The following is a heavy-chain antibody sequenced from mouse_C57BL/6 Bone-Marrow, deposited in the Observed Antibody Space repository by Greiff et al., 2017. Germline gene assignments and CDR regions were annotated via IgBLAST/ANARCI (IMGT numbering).Heavy chain of an antibody. V-gene: IGHV7-1*01. CDR2: SRNKANDYTT. J-gene: IGHJ1*03. D-gene: IGHD1-1*01. Sequence: EVKLMESGGGLVQSGRSLRLSCATSGFTFSDFYMEWVRQAPGKGLEWIAASRNKANDYTTEYSASVKGRFIVSRDTSQSILYLQMNALRAEDTAIYYCARSCYYDGSSYGYFDVWGTGTTVTVSS. CDR3: ARSCYYDGSSYGYFDV. CDR1: GFTFSDFY.